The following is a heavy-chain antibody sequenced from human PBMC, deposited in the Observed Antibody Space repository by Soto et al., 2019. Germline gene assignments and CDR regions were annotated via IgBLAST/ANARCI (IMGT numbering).Heavy chain of an antibody. Sequence: QVQLVQSGAEVKKPGASVKVSCKASGYTFTSYYMHWVRQAPGQGLEWMGIINPSGGSTSYAQKFQGRVNMTRDTSTSTVYMELSSRRSEDTAVYYCATEGGYSSGWYYFDYWGQGTLVTVSS. CDR1: GYTFTSYY. D-gene: IGHD6-19*01. V-gene: IGHV1-46*01. CDR3: ATEGGYSSGWYYFDY. CDR2: INPSGGST. J-gene: IGHJ4*02.